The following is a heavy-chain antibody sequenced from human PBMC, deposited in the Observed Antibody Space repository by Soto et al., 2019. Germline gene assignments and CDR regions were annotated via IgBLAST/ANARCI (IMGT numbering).Heavy chain of an antibody. Sequence: PSETLSLTCTVSGRTFNINTNFWYWAWFRQPPGKGLEWIGSIDNGGNTYYNPPLKSRVIISAETSQNQFSLSLNSVTASDTAVYYCVKRSLVVAPTWGQGXLVTVSS. CDR1: GRTFNINTNFWY. CDR2: IDNGGNT. D-gene: IGHD2-21*01. CDR3: VKRSLVVAPT. J-gene: IGHJ4*02. V-gene: IGHV4-39*01.